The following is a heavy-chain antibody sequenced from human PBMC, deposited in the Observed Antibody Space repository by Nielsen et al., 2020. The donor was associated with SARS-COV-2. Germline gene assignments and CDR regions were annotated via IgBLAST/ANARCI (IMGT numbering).Heavy chain of an antibody. J-gene: IGHJ4*02. V-gene: IGHV3-33*01. CDR1: GFTFSSYG. Sequence: GESLKISCAASGFTFSSYGMHWVRQAPGKGLEWVAVIWYDGSNKYYADSVKGRFTISRDNSKNTLYLQMNSLRAEDTAVYYCATKTREAFDYWGQGTLVTVSS. CDR3: ATKTREAFDY. CDR2: IWYDGSNK.